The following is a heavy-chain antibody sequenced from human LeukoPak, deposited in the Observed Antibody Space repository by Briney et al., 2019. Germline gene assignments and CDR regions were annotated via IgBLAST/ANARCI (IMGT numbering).Heavy chain of an antibody. J-gene: IGHJ2*01. CDR2: IYHSGST. D-gene: IGHD3-22*01. CDR1: GGSIRSSNW. CDR3: ARQDYYDSGAWYFDL. Sequence: SETLSLTCAVSGGSIRSSNWWSWVRQPPGKGLEWIGEIYHSGSTNYNPSLKSRVTISEDKSKDQFSLKLTSVTAADTAVYYCARQDYYDSGAWYFDLWGRGTPVTVSS. V-gene: IGHV4-4*02.